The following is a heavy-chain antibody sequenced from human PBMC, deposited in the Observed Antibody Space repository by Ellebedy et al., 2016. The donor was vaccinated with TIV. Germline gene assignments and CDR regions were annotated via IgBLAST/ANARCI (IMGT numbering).Heavy chain of an antibody. Sequence: PGGSLRLSCAASGFTFSSYGMHWVRQAPGKGLEWVAVIWYDGSNKYYADSVKGRFTISRDNSKNTLYLQMNSLRAEDTAVYYCASEVVVVPAGSMDVWGQGTTVTVSS. CDR2: IWYDGSNK. D-gene: IGHD2-2*01. V-gene: IGHV3-33*01. CDR3: ASEVVVVPAGSMDV. CDR1: GFTFSSYG. J-gene: IGHJ6*02.